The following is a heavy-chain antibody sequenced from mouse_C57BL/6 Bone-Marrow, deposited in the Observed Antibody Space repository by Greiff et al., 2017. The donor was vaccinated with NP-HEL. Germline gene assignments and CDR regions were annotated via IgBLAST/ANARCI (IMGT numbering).Heavy chain of an antibody. CDR3: TTVVTGFLRAMDY. J-gene: IGHJ4*01. CDR1: GFNIKDDY. Sequence: EVQLQQSGAELVRPGASVKLSCTASGFNIKDDYMHWVKQRPEQGLEWIGWIDPENGDTEYASKFQGKATITADTSSNTAYLQLSSLTSEDTAVYYCTTVVTGFLRAMDYWGQGTSVTVSS. D-gene: IGHD2-1*01. CDR2: IDPENGDT. V-gene: IGHV14-4*01.